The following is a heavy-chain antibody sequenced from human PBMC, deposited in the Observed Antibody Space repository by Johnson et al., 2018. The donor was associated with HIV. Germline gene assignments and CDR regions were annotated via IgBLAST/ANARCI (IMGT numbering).Heavy chain of an antibody. D-gene: IGHD2-15*01. Sequence: MQLVESGGGLVQPGGSLRLSCSASGFSVSSNYMSWVRQAPGKGLEWVSGINWNGGSTGYADSVKGRFTISRDNSKNSLYLQMNSLRAEDTAVYYCARACSGGSCYEEKSPDAFDIWGQGTMVTVSS. CDR1: GFSVSSNY. CDR2: INWNGGST. CDR3: ARACSGGSCYEEKSPDAFDI. V-gene: IGHV3-66*01. J-gene: IGHJ3*02.